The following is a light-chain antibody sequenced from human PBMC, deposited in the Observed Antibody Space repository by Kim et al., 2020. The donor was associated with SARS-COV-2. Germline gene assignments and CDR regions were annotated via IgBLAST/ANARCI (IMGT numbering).Light chain of an antibody. CDR3: QQYNSHPIT. CDR2: GAS. Sequence: DIQLTQSPSSLSTSLGDTVTITCRASQGISDNLAWFQQKPGEAPKSLIYGASTLQGGVPSRFSGTGSGKDFTLTITSLQPDDLAIYFYQQYNSHPITFGQETRLEI. CDR1: QGISDN. J-gene: IGKJ5*01. V-gene: IGKV1-16*01.